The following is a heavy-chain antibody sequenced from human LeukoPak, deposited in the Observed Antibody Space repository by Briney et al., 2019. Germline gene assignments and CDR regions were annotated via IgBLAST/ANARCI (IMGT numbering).Heavy chain of an antibody. Sequence: PGGSLRLSCAASGFTFSSYAMSWVRQAPGKGLEWVSAISGSGGSTYYADSVKGRFTTSRDNSKNTLYLQMNSLRAEDTAVYYCARTQRDGYNRPFDYWGQGTLVTVSS. CDR1: GFTFSSYA. CDR2: ISGSGGST. J-gene: IGHJ4*02. V-gene: IGHV3-23*01. D-gene: IGHD5-24*01. CDR3: ARTQRDGYNRPFDY.